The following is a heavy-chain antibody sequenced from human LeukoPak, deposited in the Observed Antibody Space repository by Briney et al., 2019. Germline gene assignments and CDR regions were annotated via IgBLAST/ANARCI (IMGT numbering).Heavy chain of an antibody. CDR2: TYYRSKWYN. V-gene: IGHV6-1*01. CDR1: GDSVSSNSAA. CDR3: ARDKSSGWYGGHYFDY. J-gene: IGHJ4*02. D-gene: IGHD6-19*01. Sequence: SQTLSLTCAISGDSVSSNSAAWNWIRQSPSRGLKWLGRTYYRSKWYNDYAVSVKSRITINPDTSKNQFSLQLNSVTPEDTAVYYCARDKSSGWYGGHYFDYWGQGTLVTVSS.